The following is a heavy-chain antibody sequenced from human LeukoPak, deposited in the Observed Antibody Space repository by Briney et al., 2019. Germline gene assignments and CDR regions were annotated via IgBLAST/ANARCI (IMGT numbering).Heavy chain of an antibody. D-gene: IGHD6-19*01. CDR3: ARDRGSSGWYGGDAFDI. CDR1: GFTFSSYS. CDR2: ISSSSSYI. V-gene: IGHV3-21*01. J-gene: IGHJ3*02. Sequence: GGSLRLSCAASGFTFSSYSMNWVRQAPGKGLEWVSSISSSSSYIYYADSVKGRFTISRDNAKNSLYLQMNSLRAEDTAVYYCARDRGSSGWYGGDAFDIWGQGTMVTVSS.